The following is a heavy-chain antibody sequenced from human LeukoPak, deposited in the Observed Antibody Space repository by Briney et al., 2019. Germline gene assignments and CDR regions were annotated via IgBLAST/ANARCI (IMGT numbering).Heavy chain of an antibody. J-gene: IGHJ4*02. CDR3: ARQISSTWGYYFDY. CDR1: VGSISISNYY. D-gene: IGHD6-13*01. V-gene: IGHV4-39*01. Sequence: SETLSLTCTVSVGSISISNYYWGWIRQPPGKGLEWIANIYYSGNTYYNPSLKSRVTIFVETSKTQFSLNLNSVTAADTAVYYCARQISSTWGYYFDYWGQGTLVTVSS. CDR2: IYYSGNT.